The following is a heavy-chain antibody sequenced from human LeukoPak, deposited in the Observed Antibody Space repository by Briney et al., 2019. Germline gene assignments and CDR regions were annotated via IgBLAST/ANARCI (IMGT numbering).Heavy chain of an antibody. CDR3: ARYNWNSAPFDY. D-gene: IGHD1-7*01. CDR2: INSDGSST. V-gene: IGHV3-74*01. J-gene: IGHJ4*02. Sequence: RGSLRLSCAASGFTFSSYAMSWVRQAPGKGLVWVSRINSDGSSTSYADSVKGRFTISRDSAKNTLYLEMNSLRAEDTAVYYCARYNWNSAPFDYWGQGTLVTVSS. CDR1: GFTFSSYA.